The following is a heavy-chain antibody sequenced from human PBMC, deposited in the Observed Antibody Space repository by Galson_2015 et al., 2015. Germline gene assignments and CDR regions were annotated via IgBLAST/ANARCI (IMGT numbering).Heavy chain of an antibody. CDR2: IYYSGST. J-gene: IGHJ3*02. CDR1: GGSISSGDYY. V-gene: IGHV4-30-4*01. CDR3: AREGGGPNAFDI. Sequence: TLSLTCTVSGGSISSGDYYWSWIRQPPGKGLEWIGYIYYSGSTYYNPSLKSRVTISVDTSKNQFSLKLSFVTAAATAVYYCAREGGGPNAFDIWGQGTMVTVSS. D-gene: IGHD3-16*01.